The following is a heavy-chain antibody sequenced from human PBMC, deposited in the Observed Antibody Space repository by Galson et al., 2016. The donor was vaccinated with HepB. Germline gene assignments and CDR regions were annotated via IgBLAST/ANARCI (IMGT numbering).Heavy chain of an antibody. CDR1: GVSISSGGYY. J-gene: IGHJ4*02. D-gene: IGHD2-8*02. Sequence: TLSLTCTVSGVSISSGGYYWSWIRQHPGKGLERIGYIYYSGSTYYNPSLKSRLTISVDTSKNQFSLKLSSVTAADTAVYYCATCDWWSTAYCGAHWGQGTLVTVSS. CDR3: ATCDWWSTAYCGAH. V-gene: IGHV4-31*03. CDR2: IYYSGST.